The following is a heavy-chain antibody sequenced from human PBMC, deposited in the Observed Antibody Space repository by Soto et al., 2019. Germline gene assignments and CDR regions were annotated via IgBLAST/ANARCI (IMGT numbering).Heavy chain of an antibody. J-gene: IGHJ4*02. Sequence: ASVKVSCKASGYTFTSYGISCVRQAPGQGLEWMGWISAYNGNTNYAQKLQGRVTMTTDTSTSTAYMELRSLRSDDTAVYYCARDLRYCSSTSCYPRAHDYWGQGTLVTVSS. CDR1: GYTFTSYG. CDR2: ISAYNGNT. V-gene: IGHV1-18*01. CDR3: ARDLRYCSSTSCYPRAHDY. D-gene: IGHD2-2*01.